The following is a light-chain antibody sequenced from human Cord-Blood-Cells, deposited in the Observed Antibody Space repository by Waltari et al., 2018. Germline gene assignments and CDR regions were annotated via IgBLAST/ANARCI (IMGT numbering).Light chain of an antibody. J-gene: IGKJ3*01. CDR2: DAS. V-gene: IGKV3-11*01. Sequence: RATASRRARQGASTYVAWYQHKPGQDPGHLIVDASNEASGIPARCSVCVSGTDFTLTISSREPEDLADYYCQQVITFGPGTKVDIK. CDR1: QGASTY. CDR3: QQVIT.